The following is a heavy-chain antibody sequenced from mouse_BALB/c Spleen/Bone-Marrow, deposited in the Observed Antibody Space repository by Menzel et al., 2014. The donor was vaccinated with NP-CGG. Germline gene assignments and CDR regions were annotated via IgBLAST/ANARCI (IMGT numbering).Heavy chain of an antibody. CDR2: INPGSGGT. J-gene: IGHJ3*01. D-gene: IGHD2-14*01. Sequence: QVQLKESGAELVRPGTSVKVSCKASGYAFTNYLIEWVKPRPGQGLEWIGVINPGSGGTNYNEKFKGKATLTADKPSSTAYMQLSSLTSDDSAVYFCARGDYRYDGFAYWGQGTLVTVSA. CDR3: ARGDYRYDGFAY. V-gene: IGHV1-54*01. CDR1: GYAFTNYL.